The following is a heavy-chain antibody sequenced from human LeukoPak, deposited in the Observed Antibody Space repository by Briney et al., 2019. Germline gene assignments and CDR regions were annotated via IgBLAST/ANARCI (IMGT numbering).Heavy chain of an antibody. CDR2: ISYGGSNK. CDR3: ARSIGSSGYYYGSDNWFDP. CDR1: GFTFSSYA. V-gene: IGHV3-30-3*01. Sequence: PGGSLRLSCAASGFTFSSYAMHWVRQAPGKGLEWVAVISYGGSNKYYADSVKGRFTISRDNSKNTLYLQMNSLRAEDTAVYYCARSIGSSGYYYGSDNWFDPWGQGTLVTVSS. J-gene: IGHJ5*02. D-gene: IGHD3-22*01.